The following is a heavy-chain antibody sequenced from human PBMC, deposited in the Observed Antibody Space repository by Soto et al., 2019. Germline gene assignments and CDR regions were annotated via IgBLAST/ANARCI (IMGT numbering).Heavy chain of an antibody. V-gene: IGHV1-46*03. Sequence: ASVKVSCKASGYTFTSYYMHWVRQAPGQGLEWMGIINPSGGSTSYAQKFQGRVTMTRDTSTSTVYMELSSLRSEDTAVYYCAMDGSWYVRNRYYYYYMDVWGKGTTVTVSS. D-gene: IGHD6-13*01. CDR2: INPSGGST. CDR1: GYTFTSYY. J-gene: IGHJ6*03. CDR3: AMDGSWYVRNRYYYYYMDV.